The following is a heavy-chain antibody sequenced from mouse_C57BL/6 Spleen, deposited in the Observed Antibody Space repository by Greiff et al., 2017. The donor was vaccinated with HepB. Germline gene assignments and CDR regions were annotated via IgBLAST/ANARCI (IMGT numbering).Heavy chain of an antibody. CDR1: GYNFTDYY. Sequence: VQLQQSGAELVRPGASVKLSCTASGYNFTDYYINWVKQRPGQGLEWIARIYPGSGNTYYNEKFKGKATLTAETSSSTAYLQLSSLTSEDSAVYFCARQVYSDYYGYFDVWGTGTTVTVSS. V-gene: IGHV1-76*01. CDR3: ARQVYSDYYGYFDV. D-gene: IGHD2-12*01. CDR2: IYPGSGNT. J-gene: IGHJ1*03.